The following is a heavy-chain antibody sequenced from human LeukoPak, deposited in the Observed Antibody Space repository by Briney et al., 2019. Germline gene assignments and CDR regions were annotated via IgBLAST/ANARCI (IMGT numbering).Heavy chain of an antibody. Sequence: ASVKVSCKTSGYTFTDYDVNWVRQAPGQGLEWMGYIHPRSGYSESAQRFQGRLSMTGDVSTDTAYMELSTLTSDDTAVYYCARVTSGMRYNWFDPWGQGTLIIVSS. CDR2: IHPRSGYS. J-gene: IGHJ5*02. CDR1: GYTFTDYD. V-gene: IGHV1-8*01. D-gene: IGHD2-2*01. CDR3: ARVTSGMRYNWFDP.